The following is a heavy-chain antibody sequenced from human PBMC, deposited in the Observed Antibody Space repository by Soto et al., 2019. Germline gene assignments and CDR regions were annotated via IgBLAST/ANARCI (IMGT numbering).Heavy chain of an antibody. CDR3: ARSGDFWSGYDYYGMDI. Sequence: QVLLVQSGAEVKKPGSSVKVSCKASGGSFGDYAFSWVRQAPGQGLEWMGGIIPISGTRNYAQKFRGRVTITADKSTTTVYMELTSLRSEDTAVYYCARSGDFWSGYDYYGMDIWGQGTTVTVSS. CDR2: IIPISGTR. V-gene: IGHV1-69*06. J-gene: IGHJ6*02. CDR1: GGSFGDYA. D-gene: IGHD3-3*01.